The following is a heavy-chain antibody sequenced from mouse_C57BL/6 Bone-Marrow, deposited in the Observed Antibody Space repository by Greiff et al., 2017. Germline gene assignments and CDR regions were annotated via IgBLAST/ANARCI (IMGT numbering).Heavy chain of an antibody. V-gene: IGHV1-72*01. CDR1: GYTFTSYW. CDR2: IDPNSGGT. CDR3: ARGEMVTTYYAMDY. D-gene: IGHD2-3*01. J-gene: IGHJ4*01. Sequence: QVQLQQPGAELVKPGASVKLSCKASGYTFTSYWMHWVKQRPGRGLGWIGRIDPNSGGTKYNEKFKSKATLTVDKPSSTAYMQLSSLTSEDSAVYYCARGEMVTTYYAMDYWGQGTSVTVSS.